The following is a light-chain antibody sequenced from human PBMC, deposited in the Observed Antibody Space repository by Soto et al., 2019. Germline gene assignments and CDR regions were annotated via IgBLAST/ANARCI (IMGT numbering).Light chain of an antibody. V-gene: IGLV2-14*01. CDR1: SSVVGAYNS. CDR2: DVT. Sequence: QSVLTQPASVSGSPGQSIAISCTGTSSVVGAYNSVSWYQQYPGKAPKLMIHDVTNRPSGVSDRFSGSKSGNTASLTISGLQAEDEADYYCRSYTSRSSYVFGSGTKVTVL. CDR3: RSYTSRSSYV. J-gene: IGLJ1*01.